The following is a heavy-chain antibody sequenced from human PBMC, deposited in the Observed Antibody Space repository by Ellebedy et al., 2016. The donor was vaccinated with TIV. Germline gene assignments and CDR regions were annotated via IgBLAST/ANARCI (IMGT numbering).Heavy chain of an antibody. CDR1: GYTFTSYG. CDR3: ARDISVGGTYFVEY. CDR2: TSAYNGNT. V-gene: IGHV1-18*01. D-gene: IGHD1-26*01. J-gene: IGHJ4*02. Sequence: AASVKVSCKASGYTFTSYGFSWVLQAPGQGLQWMGWTSAYNGNTKYAQKYQARVTMTTDPSTSTAYMQLGSLRSDDTAVYYCARDISVGGTYFVEYWGQGTLVTVSS.